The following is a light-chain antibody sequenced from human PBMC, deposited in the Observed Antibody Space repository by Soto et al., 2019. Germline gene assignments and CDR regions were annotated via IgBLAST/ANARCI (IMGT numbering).Light chain of an antibody. CDR2: EVS. CDR3: SSYTGTAYV. J-gene: IGLJ1*01. Sequence: QSVLTQPRSVSGSPGQSVAISCTGTSSDVGGYNYVSWYQQYPGKAPKIMIYEVSKRPSRVPDRFSGSKSGNTASLTISGVQADDEADYYCSSYTGTAYVFGSGTKLTVL. CDR1: SSDVGGYNY. V-gene: IGLV2-11*01.